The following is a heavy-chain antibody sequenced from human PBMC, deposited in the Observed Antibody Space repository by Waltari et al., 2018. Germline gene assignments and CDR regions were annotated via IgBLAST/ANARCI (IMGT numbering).Heavy chain of an antibody. CDR1: GGSIRSSSYY. D-gene: IGHD3-16*01. Sequence: QLQLQESGPGLVKPSETLSLTCTVSGGSIRSSSYYWGWIRRPPGTGLEWIGSMYYSGSTYYNPSLKSRVTISVDTSKNQFSLKLSSVTAADTAVYYCARRGYDYVWGSYRTTPFDIWGQGTMVTVSS. V-gene: IGHV4-39*01. J-gene: IGHJ3*02. CDR3: ARRGYDYVWGSYRTTPFDI. CDR2: MYYSGST.